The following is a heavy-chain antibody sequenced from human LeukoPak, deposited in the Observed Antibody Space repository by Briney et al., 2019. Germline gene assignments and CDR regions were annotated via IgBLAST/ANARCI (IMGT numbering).Heavy chain of an antibody. CDR3: AKVMVEWLLLIDAFDI. D-gene: IGHD3-22*01. CDR2: IRSSGSTK. Sequence: PGGSLRLSCAVSGFTFSDHYMSWIRQAPGKGLEWVSYIRSSGSTKYYADSVKGRFTISRDNAKNSLSLQMNSLRAEDTAVYYCAKVMVEWLLLIDAFDIWGQGTMVTVSS. V-gene: IGHV3-11*01. J-gene: IGHJ3*02. CDR1: GFTFSDHY.